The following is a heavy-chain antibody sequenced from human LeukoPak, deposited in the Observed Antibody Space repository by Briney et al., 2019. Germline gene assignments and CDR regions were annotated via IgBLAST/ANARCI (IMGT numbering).Heavy chain of an antibody. Sequence: GGSLRLSCAASGFTFSSYGMHWVRQAPGKGLEWVANIKQDGSERYYVDSVKGRFTISRDNAKNSLYLQMNSLRAEDTAVYYCAKPYYYGSGSPLDYWGQGTLVTVSS. D-gene: IGHD3-10*01. CDR1: GFTFSSYG. V-gene: IGHV3-7*01. J-gene: IGHJ4*02. CDR2: IKQDGSER. CDR3: AKPYYYGSGSPLDY.